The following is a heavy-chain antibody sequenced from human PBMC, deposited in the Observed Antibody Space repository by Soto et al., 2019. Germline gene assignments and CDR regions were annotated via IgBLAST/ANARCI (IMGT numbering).Heavy chain of an antibody. CDR1: GGSIGSSFYY. Sequence: QLQLQESGPGLVKRSETLSLTCIVSGGSIGSSFYYWGWIRQPPGMGLEWIGTIYYSGSTNYNPALQSRVTISIDTSKNQFSLNLSSVTAADTAVYYCARHVRGATWAYFDFWGQGTLVTVSS. CDR2: IYYSGST. D-gene: IGHD1-26*01. V-gene: IGHV4-39*01. J-gene: IGHJ4*02. CDR3: ARHVRGATWAYFDF.